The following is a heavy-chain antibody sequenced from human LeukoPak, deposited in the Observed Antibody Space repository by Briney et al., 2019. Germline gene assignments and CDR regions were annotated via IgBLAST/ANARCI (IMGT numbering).Heavy chain of an antibody. D-gene: IGHD3-3*01. J-gene: IGHJ4*02. CDR3: AKTYYDFWSGYPPLDY. CDR2: ISGSGRST. Sequence: GGSLRLSCAASGFTFSSYAMSWVRQAPGKGLEWVSAISGSGRSTYYADSVTGRFTISRDNSKNTLYLQMNSLRAEDTAVYYCAKTYYDFWSGYPPLDYWGQGTLVTVSS. CDR1: GFTFSSYA. V-gene: IGHV3-23*01.